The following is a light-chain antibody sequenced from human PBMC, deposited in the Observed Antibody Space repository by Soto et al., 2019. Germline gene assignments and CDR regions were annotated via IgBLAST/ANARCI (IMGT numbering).Light chain of an antibody. Sequence: DIQMTQSPSSLSASVGDRVTITCRASQSISTYLNWYQQKPGKAPKLLIYSASSLPSGVPSRFSGSGSGTDFTLTISSLQPEDFATYYCQQSYNTLSITFGQGTRLEIK. V-gene: IGKV1-39*01. CDR3: QQSYNTLSIT. CDR1: QSISTY. J-gene: IGKJ5*01. CDR2: SAS.